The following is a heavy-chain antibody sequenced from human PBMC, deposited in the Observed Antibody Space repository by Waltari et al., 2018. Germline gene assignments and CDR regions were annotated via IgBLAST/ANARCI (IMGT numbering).Heavy chain of an antibody. Sequence: QVQLQESGPGLVKPSQTLSLTCTVSGGSISSGGYYWSWIRHHPGKGLEWIGYIYYSGSTYYNPSLKSRVTRAVDTSKNQFSLKLSSVTAADTAVYYCAREYRGRGVINYYYYGMDVWGQGTTVTVSS. D-gene: IGHD3-10*01. V-gene: IGHV4-31*03. CDR2: IYYSGST. J-gene: IGHJ6*02. CDR1: GGSISSGGYY. CDR3: AREYRGRGVINYYYYGMDV.